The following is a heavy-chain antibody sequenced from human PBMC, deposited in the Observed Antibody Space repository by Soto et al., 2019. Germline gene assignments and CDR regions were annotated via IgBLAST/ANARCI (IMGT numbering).Heavy chain of an antibody. V-gene: IGHV3-30*18. Sequence: QVQLVESGGGVVQPGRSLRLSCAASGFTFSSYGMHWVRQAPGKGLEWVAVISYDGSNKYYADSVKGRFTISRDNSKNTLYMQMNSLRAGDTAVYYCAKGLYDFWSGAYWGQGTLVTVSS. D-gene: IGHD3-3*01. J-gene: IGHJ4*02. CDR2: ISYDGSNK. CDR1: GFTFSSYG. CDR3: AKGLYDFWSGAY.